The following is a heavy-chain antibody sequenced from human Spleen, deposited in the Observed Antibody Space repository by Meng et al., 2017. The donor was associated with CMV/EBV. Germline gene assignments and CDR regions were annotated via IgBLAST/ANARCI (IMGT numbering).Heavy chain of an antibody. CDR1: GGSISSGDYY. V-gene: IGHV4-30-4*08. CDR2: IYYSGST. Sequence: QVQMQEQAPGLVKPTQPLSLTCTVSGGSISSGDYYWSWIRQPPGKGLEWIGYIYYSGSTYYNPSLKSRVTISVDTSKNQFSLKLSSVTAADTAVYYCARGRGRYCSGGSCYLSSYFDYWGQGTLVTVSS. J-gene: IGHJ4*02. D-gene: IGHD2-15*01. CDR3: ARGRGRYCSGGSCYLSSYFDY.